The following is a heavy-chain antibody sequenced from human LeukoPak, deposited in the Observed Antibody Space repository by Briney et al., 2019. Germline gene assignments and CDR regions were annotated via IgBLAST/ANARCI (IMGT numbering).Heavy chain of an antibody. J-gene: IGHJ4*02. CDR2: INPNSGGT. Sequence: ASVKVSCKASGYTFTRYYMHWVRQAPGQGREWMGWINPNSGGTNYAQKFQGRVTMTRDTSISTDYMELRRLRSDDTAVYYCARDLGYCSSTSCYGFGTDYWGQGTLVTVSS. CDR3: ARDLGYCSSTSCYGFGTDY. D-gene: IGHD2-2*01. V-gene: IGHV1-2*02. CDR1: GYTFTRYY.